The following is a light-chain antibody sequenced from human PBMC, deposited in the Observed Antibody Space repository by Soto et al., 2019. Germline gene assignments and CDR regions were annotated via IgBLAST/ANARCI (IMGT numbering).Light chain of an antibody. CDR1: QGISNW. V-gene: IGKV1-5*01. J-gene: IGKJ1*01. CDR2: HAS. Sequence: DIEMTQSPSTLSSSIGDTVTVACRASQGISNWLAWYQQKPGKAPKLLIFHASSLESGVQSRFSGSGSGTEFTLTIRSLQSDDFATYYCKQYSSYPTCGQGTKVDIK. CDR3: KQYSSYPT.